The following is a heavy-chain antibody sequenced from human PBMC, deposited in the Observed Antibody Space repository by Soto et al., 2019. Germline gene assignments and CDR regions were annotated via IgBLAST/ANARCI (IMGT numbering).Heavy chain of an antibody. Sequence: SVKVSCKASGGTFSSYAISWVRQAPGQGLEWMGGIIPIFGTANYAQKFQGRVTITADKSTSTAYMELSSLRSEDTAVYYCARDMATITRWFDPWGQGTLVTVSS. CDR1: GGTFSSYA. D-gene: IGHD5-12*01. J-gene: IGHJ5*02. CDR2: IIPIFGTA. V-gene: IGHV1-69*06. CDR3: ARDMATITRWFDP.